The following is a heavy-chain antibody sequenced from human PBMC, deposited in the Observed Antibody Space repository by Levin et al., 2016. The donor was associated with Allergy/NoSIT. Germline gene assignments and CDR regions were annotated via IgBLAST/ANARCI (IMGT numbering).Heavy chain of an antibody. Sequence: GESLKISCAASGFSVGSNYMSWVRQAPERGLEWVSDIYSDGRTYYPDSVKGRFTSSRDNSKNILYLQMNSLRVEDSAVYYCAGLRINSGWSFDPWGQGVLVTVSS. CDR3: AGLRINSGWSFDP. V-gene: IGHV3-53*01. CDR2: IYSDGRT. J-gene: IGHJ5*02. CDR1: GFSVGSNY. D-gene: IGHD6-19*01.